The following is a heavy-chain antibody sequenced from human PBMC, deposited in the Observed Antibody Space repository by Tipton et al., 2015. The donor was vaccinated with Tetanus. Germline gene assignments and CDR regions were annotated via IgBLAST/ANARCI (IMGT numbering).Heavy chain of an antibody. Sequence: GLVKPSETLSLTCTVSGGSISGSYWNWIRQPPGKGLEWIGYAYYNGNTHYNPALKSRVTISVDTSKNQFSLKLSSVTAADTAIYYCAREVPAAGHFDSWGQGTLVTVSS. J-gene: IGHJ4*02. CDR2: AYYNGNT. CDR3: AREVPAAGHFDS. CDR1: GGSISGSY. D-gene: IGHD2-2*01. V-gene: IGHV4-59*01.